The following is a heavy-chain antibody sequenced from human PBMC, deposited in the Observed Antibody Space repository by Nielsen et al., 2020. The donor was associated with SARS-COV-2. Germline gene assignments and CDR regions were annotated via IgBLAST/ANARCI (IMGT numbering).Heavy chain of an antibody. D-gene: IGHD6-13*01. CDR2: INPSGGST. CDR1: GYTFTSYY. V-gene: IGHV1-46*01. Sequence: ASVKVSCKASGYTFTSYYMHWVRQAPGQGLEWMGIINPSGGSTSYAQKFQGRVTMTRDTSTSTVYMELSSLRSEDTAVYYCARGEWAASPLSDYYYYMDVWGKGTTVTVSS. CDR3: ARGEWAASPLSDYYYYMDV. J-gene: IGHJ6*03.